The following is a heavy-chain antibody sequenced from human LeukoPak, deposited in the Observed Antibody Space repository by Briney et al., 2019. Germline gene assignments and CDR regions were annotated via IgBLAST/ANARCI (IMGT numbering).Heavy chain of an antibody. J-gene: IGHJ6*03. CDR3: AREVHSYGHGDYYYMDV. CDR1: GFTFSSHS. D-gene: IGHD5-18*01. CDR2: ISSSSSTI. Sequence: GGSLRLSCAASGFTFSSHSMNWVRQAPGKGLEWVSYISSSSSTIYYADSVKGRFTISRDNAKNSLYLQMNSLRAEDTAVYYCAREVHSYGHGDYYYMDVWGKGTTVTVSS. V-gene: IGHV3-48*01.